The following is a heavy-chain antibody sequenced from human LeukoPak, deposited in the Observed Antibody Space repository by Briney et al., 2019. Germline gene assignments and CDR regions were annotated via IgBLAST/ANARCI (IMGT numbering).Heavy chain of an antibody. J-gene: IGHJ4*02. V-gene: IGHV3-7*01. CDR2: IKQDGSEK. Sequence: GGSLRLSCAASGLTFSSYWMSWVRQAPGKGLEWVANIKQDGSEKYYVDSVKGRFTISRDNAKNSLYLQMKSLRAEDTAVYYCARPRVLLWFGDPAEFDYWGQGTLVTVSS. CDR3: ARPRVLLWFGDPAEFDY. D-gene: IGHD3-10*01. CDR1: GLTFSSYW.